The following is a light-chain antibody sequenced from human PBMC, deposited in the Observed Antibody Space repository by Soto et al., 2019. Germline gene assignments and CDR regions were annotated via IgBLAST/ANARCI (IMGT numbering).Light chain of an antibody. Sequence: QSALTQPASASGSPGQSITISCTGTSSDVGGYDYVSWYQLHPGKAPKLMVFEVSNRPSGVSYRFSGSKSGNTASLTISGLQAEDEADYFCSSYSISTAYLFRTGTKVTVL. J-gene: IGLJ1*01. V-gene: IGLV2-14*01. CDR2: EVS. CDR1: SSDVGGYDY. CDR3: SSYSISTAYL.